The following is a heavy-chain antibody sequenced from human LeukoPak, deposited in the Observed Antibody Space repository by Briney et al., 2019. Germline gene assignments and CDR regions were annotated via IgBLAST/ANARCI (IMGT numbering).Heavy chain of an antibody. D-gene: IGHD3-10*01. V-gene: IGHV7-4-1*02. CDR2: INTNAGNP. CDR1: GYTFTGYY. CDR3: AREMADTMIRGALDY. J-gene: IGHJ4*02. Sequence: ASVKVSCKASGYTFTGYYMHWVRQAPGQGLEWMGWINTNAGNPTYAQGFTGRFVFSLDTSVSTAYLQISGLKAEDTAVYYCAREMADTMIRGALDYWGQGTLVTVSS.